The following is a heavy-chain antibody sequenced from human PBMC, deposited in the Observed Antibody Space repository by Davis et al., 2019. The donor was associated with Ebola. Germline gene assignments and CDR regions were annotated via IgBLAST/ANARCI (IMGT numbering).Heavy chain of an antibody. V-gene: IGHV1-18*01. CDR1: GYTFKNSA. CDR2: ISAYNGNT. D-gene: IGHD6-13*01. Sequence: ASVKVSCKASGYTFKNSAISWVRQAPGQGLEWMGWISAYNGNTAYAQILQGRVTMTTDTSTGTAYMELRSLRSDDTAVYYCAREVTSSWYVGFWFDPWGQGTLVTVSS. CDR3: AREVTSSWYVGFWFDP. J-gene: IGHJ5*02.